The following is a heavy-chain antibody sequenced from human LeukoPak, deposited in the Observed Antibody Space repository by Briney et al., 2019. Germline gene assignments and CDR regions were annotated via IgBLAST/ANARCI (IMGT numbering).Heavy chain of an antibody. CDR3: ASDPPPRLAVAGNHYFDY. D-gene: IGHD6-19*01. V-gene: IGHV1-18*01. Sequence: ASVIVSFTASGYTFTIYGISWARQAPGPGKEWMGWITAYNGNTNSAKKLHGRVTITTDTTTPTAHPDLSSLSSNAPAPHYFASDPPPRLAVAGNHYFDYWGQGTLVTVSS. CDR1: GYTFTIYG. J-gene: IGHJ4*02. CDR2: ITAYNGNT.